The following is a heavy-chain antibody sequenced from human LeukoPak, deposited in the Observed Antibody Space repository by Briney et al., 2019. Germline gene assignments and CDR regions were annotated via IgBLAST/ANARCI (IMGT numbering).Heavy chain of an antibody. D-gene: IGHD6-19*01. V-gene: IGHV3-30-3*01. Sequence: PGGSLRLSCAASGFTFSSYAMHWVRQAPGKGLEWVAVISYDGSNKYYADSVKGRFTISRDNSKNTLYLQMNSLRAEDTAVYYCARDRFIAVAGTSVYYYYGMDVWGQGTTVTVSS. CDR2: ISYDGSNK. J-gene: IGHJ6*02. CDR1: GFTFSSYA. CDR3: ARDRFIAVAGTSVYYYYGMDV.